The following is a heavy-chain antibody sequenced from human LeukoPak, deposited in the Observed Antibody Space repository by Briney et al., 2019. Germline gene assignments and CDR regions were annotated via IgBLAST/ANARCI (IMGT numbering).Heavy chain of an antibody. Sequence: AGGSLSLSCADSGFTFSNYLMSWVRQAPGRGLEWVANIKEDGSMKQYVDSVRGRFTISRDNAKRSLYLQMSSLKAEDSAVYYCARDEISGYFVYWGQGTLVTVSS. J-gene: IGHJ4*02. CDR2: IKEDGSMK. D-gene: IGHD1-26*01. V-gene: IGHV3-7*01. CDR1: GFTFSNYL. CDR3: ARDEISGYFVY.